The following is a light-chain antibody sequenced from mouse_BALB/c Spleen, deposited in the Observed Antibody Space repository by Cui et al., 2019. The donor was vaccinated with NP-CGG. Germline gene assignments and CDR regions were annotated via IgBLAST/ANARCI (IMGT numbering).Light chain of an antibody. CDR3: ALWYSNHWM. J-gene: IGLJ1*01. V-gene: IGLV1*01. CDR2: GTN. CDR1: TGAVTTSNY. Sequence: AFVSQVSALTTSPGETVTLTCRSSTGAVTTSNYANWVQEKPDHFFTGLIGGTNNRAPGVPARFSGSLIGDKAALTITGAQTEDEAIYFCALWYSNHWMFGGGTKLTVL.